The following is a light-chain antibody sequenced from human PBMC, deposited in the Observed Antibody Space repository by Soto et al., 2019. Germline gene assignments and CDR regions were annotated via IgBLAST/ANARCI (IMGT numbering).Light chain of an antibody. V-gene: IGKV1-5*01. CDR1: QSISSW. CDR2: DAS. CDR3: QQYNSYWT. Sequence: DIQMTQSPSTLSASVGDRVTITCRASQSISSWLAWYQQKPGKAPKLLIYDASSLEGGVPSRFSGSGSGTEFTLTISSLQPDDFATYYCQQYNSYWTFGQGTKVKIK. J-gene: IGKJ1*01.